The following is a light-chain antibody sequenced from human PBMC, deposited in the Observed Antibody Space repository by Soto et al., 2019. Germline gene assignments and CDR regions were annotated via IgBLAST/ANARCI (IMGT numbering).Light chain of an antibody. Sequence: VVTQEPSFSVSPGGTVTLTCGLSSGSVSTSYYPSWYQQTPGQAPRTLIYSTNTRSSGVPDRFSGSILGNKAALTITGAQADDESDYYCVLYMGSGVWVFGGGTKLTVL. CDR3: VLYMGSGVWV. CDR1: SGSVSTSYY. CDR2: STN. V-gene: IGLV8-61*01. J-gene: IGLJ3*02.